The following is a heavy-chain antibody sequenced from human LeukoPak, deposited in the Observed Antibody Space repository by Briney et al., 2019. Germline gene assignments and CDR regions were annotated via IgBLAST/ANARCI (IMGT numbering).Heavy chain of an antibody. Sequence: GGSLRLSCAASGFTFNSYAIHWVRQAPGKGLEWVGVISIDGRNKYYADSMKDRFTISSDNSKNTLYLQMNSLRAEDTAVYYCAKETMRRGPHDYWGQGTLVTVSS. CDR3: AKETMRRGPHDY. CDR2: ISIDGRNK. CDR1: GFTFNSYA. J-gene: IGHJ4*02. D-gene: IGHD2-2*01. V-gene: IGHV3-30*14.